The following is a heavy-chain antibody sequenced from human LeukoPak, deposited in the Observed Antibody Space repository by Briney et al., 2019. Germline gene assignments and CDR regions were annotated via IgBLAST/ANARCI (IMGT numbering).Heavy chain of an antibody. CDR2: IYYTGST. Sequence: SETLSLTCSVSGASMSGGTYYWGWIRQPPGKGLEWIGSIYYTGSTYDNPSLKSRVTISVDTSKNQFSLKLSSVTAADTAVYYCARRGGGGRAFDYWGQGTLVTVSS. CDR3: ARRGGGGRAFDY. V-gene: IGHV4-39*01. D-gene: IGHD3-16*01. J-gene: IGHJ4*02. CDR1: GASMSGGTYY.